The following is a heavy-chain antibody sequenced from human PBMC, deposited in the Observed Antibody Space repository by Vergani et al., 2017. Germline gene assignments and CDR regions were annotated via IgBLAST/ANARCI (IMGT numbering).Heavy chain of an antibody. Sequence: QVHLQESGPGLVKPSETLSLSCTVSGGSISTGGYYWTWIRQRPGKALEWIGFVYDSGNTYYNPSLEGRVSISADTSKNQFPLKLNFVTAADTAVYYCARRSYMPAPPTYYSFDFWGRGTLVTVSS. CDR1: GGSISTGGYY. CDR2: VYDSGNT. J-gene: IGHJ4*02. V-gene: IGHV4-31*03. D-gene: IGHD2-2*01. CDR3: ARRSYMPAPPTYYSFDF.